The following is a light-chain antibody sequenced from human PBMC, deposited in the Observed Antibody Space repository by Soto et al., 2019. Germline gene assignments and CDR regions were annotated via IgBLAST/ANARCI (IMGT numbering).Light chain of an antibody. V-gene: IGLV2-8*01. CDR2: EVS. CDR3: SSYTGSSNYVV. Sequence: QSVLTQPPSASGSPGQSVTISCTGTSSDVSGNKYVSWYQQHPGKAPKLMIYEVSKRPSGVPDRFSGSKSGNTASLTVSGLQAEDEADYYCSSYTGSSNYVVFGGGTKLTVL. CDR1: SSDVSGNKY. J-gene: IGLJ2*01.